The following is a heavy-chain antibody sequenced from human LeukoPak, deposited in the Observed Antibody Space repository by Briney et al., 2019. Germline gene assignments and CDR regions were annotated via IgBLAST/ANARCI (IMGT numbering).Heavy chain of an antibody. D-gene: IGHD3-3*01. CDR1: GYTFTGYY. CDR2: INPNSGGT. CDR3: ARGRGRITIFGVVIRSSYYYYMDV. V-gene: IGHV1-2*02. J-gene: IGHJ6*03. Sequence: ASVKVSCKASGYTFTGYYMHWVRQAPGQGLEWMGWINPNSGGTNYAQKFQGRVTMTRDTSISTAYMELSRLRSDDTAVYYCARGRGRITIFGVVIRSSYYYYMDVWGKGTTVTVSS.